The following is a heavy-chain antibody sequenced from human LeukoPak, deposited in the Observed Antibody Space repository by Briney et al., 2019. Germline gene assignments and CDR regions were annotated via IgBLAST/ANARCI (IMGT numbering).Heavy chain of an antibody. V-gene: IGHV3-23*01. Sequence: PGGSLRLSCAASGFTFSSYAMSWVRQAPGKGLEWVSAISGSGGSTYYADSVKGRFTISRDNSKNTLYLQMNSLRAEDTAVYYCAKANAGYYDSSGYYSDYWGQGTLVTVSS. D-gene: IGHD3-22*01. CDR2: ISGSGGST. CDR1: GFTFSSYA. J-gene: IGHJ4*02. CDR3: AKANAGYYDSSGYYSDY.